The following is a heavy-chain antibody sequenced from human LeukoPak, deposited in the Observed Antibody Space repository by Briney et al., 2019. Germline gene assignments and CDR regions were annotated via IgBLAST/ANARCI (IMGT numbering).Heavy chain of an antibody. D-gene: IGHD6-19*01. CDR2: ISSSSTM. J-gene: IGHJ4*02. V-gene: IGHV3-48*01. CDR1: VFTFSIYS. CDR3: AREGGLATPFDY. Sequence: GGSLRLFCAASVFTFSIYSLNWVRQAPGKAREGVSYISSSSTMYDADSVKGRFTISRDNAKYSLYLQMNSLRAGDKAVYYCAREGGLATPFDYWGQGTLVTVSS.